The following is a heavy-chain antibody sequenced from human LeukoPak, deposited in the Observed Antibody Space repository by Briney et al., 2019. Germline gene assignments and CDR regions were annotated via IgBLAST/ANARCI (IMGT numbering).Heavy chain of an antibody. CDR2: ISGYNGNT. Sequence: ASVKVSCKASGYTFTSYGITWVRQAPGQGLEWMGWISGYNGNTNYAQKFQGRVTMTTDTSTSTVYMELRSLRSDDTAVYYCARSGYDRVFDYWGQGTLVTVSS. D-gene: IGHD5-12*01. CDR1: GYTFTSYG. J-gene: IGHJ4*02. V-gene: IGHV1-18*01. CDR3: ARSGYDRVFDY.